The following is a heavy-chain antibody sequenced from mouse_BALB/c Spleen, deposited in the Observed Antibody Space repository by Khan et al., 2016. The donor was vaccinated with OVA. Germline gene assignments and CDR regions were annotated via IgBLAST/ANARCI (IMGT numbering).Heavy chain of an antibody. CDR1: GFSLTNYG. Sequence: QVQLKESGPGLVAPSQSLSITCTISGFSLTNYGVHWVRQPPGKGLEWLVVIWSDGSTTYNSPLNSRLSISKDNSKSQVFLKMNSLQADETAMYYCARQPYYHYYIMDYWGQGTSVTVSS. D-gene: IGHD2-10*01. CDR2: IWSDGST. J-gene: IGHJ4*01. CDR3: ARQPYYHYYIMDY. V-gene: IGHV2-6-1*01.